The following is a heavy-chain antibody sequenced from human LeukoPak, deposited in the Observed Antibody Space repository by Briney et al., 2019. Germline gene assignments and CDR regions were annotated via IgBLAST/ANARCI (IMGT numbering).Heavy chain of an antibody. CDR2: ISHSGGRT. V-gene: IGHV3-23*01. CDR1: GFTFNNYA. CDR3: AKADRVASAATLDY. Sequence: PGGSLRLSRAASGFTFNNYAMTWVRQAPGKGLEWVSTISHSGGRTYYADSLEGRFAISRDNSKNTLFLQMNSPRAEDTAVYYCAKADRVASAATLDYWGQGTLVTVSS. J-gene: IGHJ4*02. D-gene: IGHD2-15*01.